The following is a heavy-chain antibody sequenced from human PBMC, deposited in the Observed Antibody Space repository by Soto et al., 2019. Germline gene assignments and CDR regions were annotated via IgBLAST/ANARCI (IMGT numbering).Heavy chain of an antibody. V-gene: IGHV4-59*08. CDR3: ARHNQEYYSYYGMDV. Sequence: QVQLQESGPGLVKPSETLSLTCTVSGASISSYYWSWIRQPPGKGLEWLGYVYYSGTTNYNPSCKTRVTLSVDTSKKHFALRPNSVTAADTAVYHWARHNQEYYSYYGMDVWGQGTTVTVSS. D-gene: IGHD2-2*01. CDR1: GASISSYY. J-gene: IGHJ6*02. CDR2: VYYSGTT.